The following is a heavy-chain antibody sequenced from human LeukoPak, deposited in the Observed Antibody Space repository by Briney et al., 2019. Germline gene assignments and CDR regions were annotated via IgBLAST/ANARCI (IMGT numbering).Heavy chain of an antibody. J-gene: IGHJ4*02. V-gene: IGHV1-2*02. D-gene: IGHD3-10*01. CDR2: INPNSGGT. CDR3: ARYHTMVRGLSD. Sequence: ASVKVSCKTSGDTFTGYYMHWVRQSPGQGLEWMGWINPNSGGTNYAQKLQGRVTMTRDTSISTAYMEPSRLRSDDTAVYYCARYHTMVRGLSDWGQGTLVTVSS. CDR1: GDTFTGYY.